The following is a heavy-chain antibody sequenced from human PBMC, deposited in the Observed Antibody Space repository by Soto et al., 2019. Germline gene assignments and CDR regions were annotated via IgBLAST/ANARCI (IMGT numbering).Heavy chain of an antibody. Sequence: GGSLRLSCAASGFTFSSYAMSWVRQAPGKGLEWVSAISGSGGSTYYADSVKGRFTISRDNSKNTLYLQMNSLRAEDSAVYYCAKTTGNPLSYYFDYWGQGTLVTVSS. CDR3: AKTTGNPLSYYFDY. CDR1: GFTFSSYA. D-gene: IGHD1-1*01. V-gene: IGHV3-23*01. J-gene: IGHJ4*02. CDR2: ISGSGGST.